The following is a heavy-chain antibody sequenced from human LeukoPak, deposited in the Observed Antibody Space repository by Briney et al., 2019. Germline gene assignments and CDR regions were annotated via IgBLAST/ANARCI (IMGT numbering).Heavy chain of an antibody. V-gene: IGHV3-30*04. D-gene: IGHD1-1*01. CDR1: GFTFSSYG. CDR3: ARRRGGTTGRYYYGMDV. Sequence: PGGSLRLSCAASGFTFSSYGIYWVGQAPGTGLDWVADISYDGSNKHYADSVKGRFTISRDNSKNTVYLQMNSLRDEDTAVFYCARRRGGTTGRYYYGMDVWGQGTTVTVSS. CDR2: ISYDGSNK. J-gene: IGHJ6*02.